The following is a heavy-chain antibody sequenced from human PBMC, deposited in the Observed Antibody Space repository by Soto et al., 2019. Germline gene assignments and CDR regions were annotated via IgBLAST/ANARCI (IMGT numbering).Heavy chain of an antibody. CDR3: VMVDNFVSPTPQDV. V-gene: IGHV1-18*01. CDR1: GYIFVNYG. Sequence: QVQLVQSGDEVKKPGASVKVSCKASGYIFVNYGIAWVRQAARQGLEWMGWISPYTGNTHSASKVQGRLTMTTDTSTSTAYMDLGSLTSDDTAVHYCVMVDNFVSPTPQDVWGQGTTVTVSS. J-gene: IGHJ6*02. CDR2: ISPYTGNT. D-gene: IGHD5-12*01.